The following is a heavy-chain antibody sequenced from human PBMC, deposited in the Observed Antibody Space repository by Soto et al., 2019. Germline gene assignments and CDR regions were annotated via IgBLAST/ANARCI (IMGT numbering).Heavy chain of an antibody. J-gene: IGHJ3*02. V-gene: IGHV3-30*18. CDR3: AKVGGGWYGLFAFDI. Sequence: GGSLRLSCAASGFTFSSYSMNWVRQAPGKGLEWVAVITNNSSYKYYADSVKGRFTISRDSSKNTLYLQMNSLRAEDTALYYCAKVGGGWYGLFAFDIWGQGTMVTVSS. CDR2: ITNNSSYK. CDR1: GFTFSSYS. D-gene: IGHD6-19*01.